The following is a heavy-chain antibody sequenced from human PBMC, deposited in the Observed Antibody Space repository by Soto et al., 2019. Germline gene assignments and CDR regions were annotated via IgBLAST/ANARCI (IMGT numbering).Heavy chain of an antibody. V-gene: IGHV3-23*01. D-gene: IGHD3-22*01. J-gene: IGHJ4*02. Sequence: GGSLRLSCAASGFTFRIYAMSWVRQAPGKGLEWVSTISGNGVTSYADFVRGRFTISRDNSKNTLYLQMNSLRAEDTAVYYCAKDATGSGWLSDYWGQGTMVTV. CDR1: GFTFRIYA. CDR3: AKDATGSGWLSDY. CDR2: ISGNGVT.